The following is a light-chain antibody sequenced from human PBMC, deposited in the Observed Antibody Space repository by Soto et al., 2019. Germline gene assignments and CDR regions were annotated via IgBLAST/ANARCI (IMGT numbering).Light chain of an antibody. V-gene: IGKV1-5*03. CDR1: QTISSW. Sequence: DIQMTQSPSTLSGSVGDRVTITCRASQTISSWLAWYQQKPGKAPKLLIYKASTLKSGVPSRFSGSGSGTEFTLTITRLQPDDFATYYCQQYNSYPLTFGGGTKV. CDR3: QQYNSYPLT. CDR2: KAS. J-gene: IGKJ4*01.